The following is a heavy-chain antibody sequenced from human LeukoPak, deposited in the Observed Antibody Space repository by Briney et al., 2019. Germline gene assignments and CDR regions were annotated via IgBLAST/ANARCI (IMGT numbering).Heavy chain of an antibody. V-gene: IGHV3-9*01. J-gene: IGHJ4*02. CDR1: EFTFDDNA. CDR3: AKDTSDSSGWYGFDY. Sequence: GGSLRLSCAAPEFTFDDNAMHWVRQAPGKGLEWVSGVTWNSGNIGYADSVKGRFTISRDNAKNSLYLQMNSLRAEDTALYYCAKDTSDSSGWYGFDYWGQGTLVTVSS. D-gene: IGHD6-19*01. CDR2: VTWNSGNI.